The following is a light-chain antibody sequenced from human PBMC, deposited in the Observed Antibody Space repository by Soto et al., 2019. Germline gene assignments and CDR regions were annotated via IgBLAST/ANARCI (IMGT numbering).Light chain of an antibody. CDR1: QSVSSN. V-gene: IGKV3-11*01. CDR2: DAS. CDR3: QQRSNWPLT. Sequence: EIMLTQSPATLSLSPGERATLSCRASQSVSSNLAWYQQKPGQAPRLLIYDASNRATGIPARFSGSGSGTDFTLTISSLEPEDVAVYYCQQRSNWPLTFGGGTKVEIK. J-gene: IGKJ4*01.